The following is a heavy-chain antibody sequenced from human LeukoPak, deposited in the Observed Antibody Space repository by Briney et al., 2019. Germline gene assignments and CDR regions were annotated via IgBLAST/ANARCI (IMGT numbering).Heavy chain of an antibody. CDR2: ISSSSSTI. D-gene: IGHD3-9*01. J-gene: IGHJ3*02. V-gene: IGHV3-48*04. CDR3: ARGHYDILTGYFSSSGYAFDI. CDR1: GFTFSSYS. Sequence: GGSLRLSCAASGFTFSSYSMNWVRQAPGKGLEWVSYISSSSSTIYYADSVKGRFTISRDNAKNSLYLQMNSLRAEDTAVYYCARGHYDILTGYFSSSGYAFDIWGQGTMVTVSS.